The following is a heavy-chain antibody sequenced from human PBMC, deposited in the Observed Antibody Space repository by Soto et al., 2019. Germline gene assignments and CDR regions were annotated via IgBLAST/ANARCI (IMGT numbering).Heavy chain of an antibody. V-gene: IGHV3-33*01. CDR2: IWYDGTQK. J-gene: IGHJ4*02. CDR3: ARAGGTTVTGLWHFDS. Sequence: GGSLRLSCEASGFTFNTYSMHWVRQPPGKGLEWLAAIWYDGTQKYYADSVKGRFIISRDNSKKTLYLEMNSLRAEDTAVYYCARAGGTTVTGLWHFDSWGQGTLVTVS. D-gene: IGHD4-17*01. CDR1: GFTFNTYS.